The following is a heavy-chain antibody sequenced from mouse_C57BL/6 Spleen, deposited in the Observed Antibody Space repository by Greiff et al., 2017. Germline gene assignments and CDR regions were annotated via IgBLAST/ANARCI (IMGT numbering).Heavy chain of an antibody. D-gene: IGHD1-1*01. CDR2: SDPKGGGT. J-gene: IGHJ4*01. V-gene: IGHV1-72*01. Sequence: QVQLQQPGAELVKPGASVKLSCKASGYTFTGNWMHWVKQRPGRGLEWIGRSDPKGGGTKYTEKFQGKATLTVDKPSSTAYMQLSSLTSEDSAVYNCARGGITVAGGAMAYCGQGPSDTVPS. CDR3: ARGGITVAGGAMAY. CDR1: GYTFTGNW.